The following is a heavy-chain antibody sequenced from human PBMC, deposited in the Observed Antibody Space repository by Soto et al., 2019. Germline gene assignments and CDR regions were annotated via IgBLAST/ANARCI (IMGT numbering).Heavy chain of an antibody. Sequence: ASVKVSCKASGYTFTSYGISWVRQAPGQGLEWMGWISAYNGNTNYAQKLQGRVTMTTDTSTGTAYMELRSLRSDDTAVYYCAREYREVIPQLLHYYYYGMDVWGQGTTVTVSS. D-gene: IGHD2-2*01. CDR2: ISAYNGNT. J-gene: IGHJ6*02. CDR1: GYTFTSYG. CDR3: AREYREVIPQLLHYYYYGMDV. V-gene: IGHV1-18*01.